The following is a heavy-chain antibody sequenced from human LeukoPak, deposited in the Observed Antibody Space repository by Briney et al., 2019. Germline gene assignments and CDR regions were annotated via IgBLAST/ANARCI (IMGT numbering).Heavy chain of an antibody. J-gene: IGHJ4*02. D-gene: IGHD2-15*01. CDR1: GSTFSSYS. CDR2: ISSSSSYI. Sequence: GGSLRLSCAASGSTFSSYSMNWVRQAPGKGLEWVPSISSSSSYIYYADSVKGRFTISRDNAKNSLYLQMNSLRAEDTAVYYCARAPLGYCSGGSCYDLDYWGQGTLVTVSS. V-gene: IGHV3-21*01. CDR3: ARAPLGYCSGGSCYDLDY.